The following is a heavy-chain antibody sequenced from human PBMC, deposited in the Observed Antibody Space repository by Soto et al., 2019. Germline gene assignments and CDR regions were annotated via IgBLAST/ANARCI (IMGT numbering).Heavy chain of an antibody. CDR1: GYSFAGYW. CDR3: ARPRGHYDSSGYPNFDI. CDR2: IDPSDSYT. D-gene: IGHD3-22*01. Sequence: GESLKISCKGSGYSFAGYWITWVRQKPGKGLEWMGRIDPSDSYTNYSPSFQGHFTISADKSISTAYLHWSSLKASETAMYYCARPRGHYDSSGYPNFDIWGKGTMGTVS. J-gene: IGHJ3*02. V-gene: IGHV5-10-1*01.